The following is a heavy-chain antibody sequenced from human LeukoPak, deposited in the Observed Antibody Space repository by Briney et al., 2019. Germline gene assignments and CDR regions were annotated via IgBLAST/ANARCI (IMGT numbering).Heavy chain of an antibody. CDR2: INWNGGST. Sequence: PGGSLRLSCAASGFTFDDYGMSWVRQAPGKGLEWVSGINWNGGSTGYADSVKGRFTISRDNAKNSLYLQMNSLRAEDTALYYCAKDLSYYGSGSYYNYWGQGTLVTVSS. V-gene: IGHV3-20*04. J-gene: IGHJ4*02. CDR1: GFTFDDYG. D-gene: IGHD3-10*01. CDR3: AKDLSYYGSGSYYNY.